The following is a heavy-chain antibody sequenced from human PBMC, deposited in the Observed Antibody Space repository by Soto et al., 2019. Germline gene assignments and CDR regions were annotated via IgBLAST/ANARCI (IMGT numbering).Heavy chain of an antibody. V-gene: IGHV3-9*01. D-gene: IGHD3-16*01. CDR2: ISWNSGSI. CDR3: AKDSHSLGGYYYYGMAV. J-gene: IGHJ6*02. Sequence: EVQLVESGGGLVQPGRSLRLSCAASGFTFDDYAMHWVRQAPGKGLEWVSGISWNSGSIGYADSVKGRFTISRDNAKTSLYLQRNCLRAEDKALYYCAKDSHSLGGYYYYGMAVWGQGTTVTFSS. CDR1: GFTFDDYA.